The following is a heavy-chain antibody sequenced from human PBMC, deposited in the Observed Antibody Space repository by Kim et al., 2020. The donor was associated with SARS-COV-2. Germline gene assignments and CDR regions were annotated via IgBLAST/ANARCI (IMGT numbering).Heavy chain of an antibody. CDR1: GGSISSSSYY. D-gene: IGHD6-13*01. J-gene: IGHJ5*02. CDR2: IYYSGST. V-gene: IGHV4-39*01. Sequence: SETLSLTCTVSGGSISSSSYYWGWIRQPPGKGLEWIGSIYYSGSTYYNPSLKSRVTISVDTSKNQFSLKLSSVTAADTAVYYCARLLSSSWRVRWFDPWGQGTLVTVSS. CDR3: ARLLSSSWRVRWFDP.